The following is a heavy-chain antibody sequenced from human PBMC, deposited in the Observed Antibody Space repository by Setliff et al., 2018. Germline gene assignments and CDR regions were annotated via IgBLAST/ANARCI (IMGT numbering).Heavy chain of an antibody. D-gene: IGHD2-8*02. V-gene: IGHV1-69*13. CDR3: ARDYEISATGGPHGLDY. CDR1: GYTFSDYG. Sequence: SVKVSCKASGYTFSDYGITWVRQAPGQGLVWMGRLIPLFGTSSYAQEFQGRVTLSADESTTTAYLELRSLTSDDTAVYFCARDYEISATGGPHGLDYWGQGTLVTVSS. CDR2: LIPLFGTS. J-gene: IGHJ4*02.